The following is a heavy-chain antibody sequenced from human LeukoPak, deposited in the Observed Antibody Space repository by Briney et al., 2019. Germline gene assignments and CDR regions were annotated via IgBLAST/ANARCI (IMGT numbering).Heavy chain of an antibody. D-gene: IGHD3-10*01. CDR3: ARLGGDTYYFGSTSYPNWYFDL. V-gene: IGHV5-51*01. CDR1: GYTFTTYW. Sequence: GESLRISCQASGYTFTTYWIGWVRQMPGKGLECMGIIYPDDSDTTYSPSFQGQVTISADKSFSTAYLQWSSLKASDTAIYYCARLGGDTYYFGSTSYPNWYFDLWGRGTLVTVSS. J-gene: IGHJ2*01. CDR2: IYPDDSDT.